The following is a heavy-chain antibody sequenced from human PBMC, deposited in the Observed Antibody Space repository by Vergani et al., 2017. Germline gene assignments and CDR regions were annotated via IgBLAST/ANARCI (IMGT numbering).Heavy chain of an antibody. V-gene: IGHV4-30-4*01. D-gene: IGHD3-10*01. CDR3: ARALDERWFGVCWFDP. Sequence: QVQLQESGPGLVKPSQTLSLTCTVSGGSISSGDYYWSWIRQPPGKGLEWIGYIYYSGSTYYNPSLKSRVTISVDTSKNQFSLKLSSVTAADTAVYYCARALDERWFGVCWFDPWGQGTLVTVSS. J-gene: IGHJ5*02. CDR2: IYYSGST. CDR1: GGSISSGDYY.